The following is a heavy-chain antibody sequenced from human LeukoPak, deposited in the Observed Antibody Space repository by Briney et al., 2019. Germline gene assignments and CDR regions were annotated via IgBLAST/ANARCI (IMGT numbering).Heavy chain of an antibody. CDR1: RGSLSSPIFY. CDR2: IYYTGDT. D-gene: IGHD4-23*01. Sequence: SETLSLTCSVSRGSLSSPIFYWNWIRQHPGKGLEWIGYIYYTGDTFYNPSLKSRVTMSLDTSDNQFSLKMTSVTAADTAMYYCGKVGCNSISWGQGTLVTVSS. CDR3: GKVGCNSIS. V-gene: IGHV4-31*03. J-gene: IGHJ5*02.